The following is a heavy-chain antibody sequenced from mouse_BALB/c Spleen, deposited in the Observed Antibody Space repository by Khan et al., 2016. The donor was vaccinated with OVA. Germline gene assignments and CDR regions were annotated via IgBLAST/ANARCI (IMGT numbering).Heavy chain of an antibody. CDR2: ISTYYGDA. CDR3: ARSCITTASLYAMDY. D-gene: IGHD1-1*01. CDR1: GYTFTDYT. V-gene: IGHV1S137*01. J-gene: IGHJ4*01. Sequence: QVQLKQSGAELVRPGVSVKISCKGSGYTFTDYTIHWVKQSHAKSLEWIGIISTYYGDAKYNQRFKDKATMTVDNSSTTAYMERARLTSDDSAIYYCARSCITTASLYAMDYWGQGTSVTVSS.